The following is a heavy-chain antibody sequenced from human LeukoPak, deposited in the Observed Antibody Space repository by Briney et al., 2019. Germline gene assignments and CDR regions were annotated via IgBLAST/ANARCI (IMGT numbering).Heavy chain of an antibody. CDR1: GFTFSSYA. J-gene: IGHJ5*02. V-gene: IGHV3-30*04. CDR3: ASDNGGYCSSTSCYTNWFDP. D-gene: IGHD2-2*02. Sequence: GGSLRLSCAASGFTFSSYAMHWVGQAPGKGLEWVAVISYDGSNKYYADSVKGRFTISRDNSKNTLYLQMNSLRAEDTAVYYCASDNGGYCSSTSCYTNWFDPWGQGTLVTVSS. CDR2: ISYDGSNK.